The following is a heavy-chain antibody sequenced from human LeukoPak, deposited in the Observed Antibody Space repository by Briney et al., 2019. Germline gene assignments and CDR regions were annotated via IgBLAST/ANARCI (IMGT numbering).Heavy chain of an antibody. V-gene: IGHV3-53*01. CDR1: GFTVSSNY. D-gene: IGHD3-10*01. Sequence: GGSLRLSCAASGFTVSSNYMSWVRQAPGKGLEWVSVIYSGGSTYYADSVKGRFTISRDNSKNTLYLQMNSLRAEDTAVYYCVKDGAETMVRGVIIRSQFDYWGQGTLVTVSS. J-gene: IGHJ4*02. CDR3: VKDGAETMVRGVIIRSQFDY. CDR2: IYSGGST.